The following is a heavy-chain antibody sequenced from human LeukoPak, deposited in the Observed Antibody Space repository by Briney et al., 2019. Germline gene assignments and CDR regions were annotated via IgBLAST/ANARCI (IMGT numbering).Heavy chain of an antibody. D-gene: IGHD6-13*01. CDR3: ARGLYISSWPNFDY. CDR2: INTDGSST. J-gene: IGHJ4*02. V-gene: IGHV3-74*03. Sequence: GGSLRLSCAASGFTFSSYWMHWVRQVPGKGLVWVSRINTDGSSTTYAGSVKGRFTISRDNAKNSLYLQMNSLRAEDTAVYYCARGLYISSWPNFDYWGQGTLVTVSS. CDR1: GFTFSSYW.